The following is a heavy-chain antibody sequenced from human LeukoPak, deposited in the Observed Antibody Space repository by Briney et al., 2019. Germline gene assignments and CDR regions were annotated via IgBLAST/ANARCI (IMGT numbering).Heavy chain of an antibody. J-gene: IGHJ6*02. CDR3: ARGPTIAAAGRDYYYYGMDV. CDR2: IYYSGST. V-gene: IGHV4-59*12. CDR1: GGSISRYY. D-gene: IGHD6-13*01. Sequence: PSETLSLTCTVSGGSISRYYWSWIRQPPGKGLEWIGYIYYSGSTRYNPSLKSRVTMSVDTSKNQFSLKLSSVTAADTAVFYCARGPTIAAAGRDYYYYGMDVWGQGTTVTVSS.